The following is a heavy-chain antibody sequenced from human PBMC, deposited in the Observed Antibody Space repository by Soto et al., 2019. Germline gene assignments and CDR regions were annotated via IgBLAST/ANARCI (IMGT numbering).Heavy chain of an antibody. CDR2: IWYDGSNK. D-gene: IGHD1-1*01. CDR1: GFTCSIYG. Sequence: PGGSLRLSCAASGFTCSIYGMHWVRQAPGKGLEWVAVIWYDGSNKYYADSVKGRFTISRDNSKNTLYLQMNSLRAEDTAVYYCARDLRAYKASIGWFDPWGQGTLVTVSS. J-gene: IGHJ5*02. V-gene: IGHV3-33*08. CDR3: ARDLRAYKASIGWFDP.